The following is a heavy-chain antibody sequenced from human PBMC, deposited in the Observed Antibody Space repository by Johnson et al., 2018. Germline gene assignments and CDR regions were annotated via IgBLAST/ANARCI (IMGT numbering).Heavy chain of an antibody. V-gene: IGHV3-23*04. Sequence: VQLVQSGGCLVQPGWCLRRSCAASGCTFSSYVMRWVSQAPGKGQEWVQGSSDRGGSTYYAYSGTGRFTISRETSKNTLYLQMKSLRAEDTAVYPCVKDPTSGFFWGQGTLVTVSS. CDR1: GCTFSSYV. J-gene: IGHJ4*02. CDR2: SSDRGGST. CDR3: VKDPTSGFF. D-gene: IGHD2-2*01.